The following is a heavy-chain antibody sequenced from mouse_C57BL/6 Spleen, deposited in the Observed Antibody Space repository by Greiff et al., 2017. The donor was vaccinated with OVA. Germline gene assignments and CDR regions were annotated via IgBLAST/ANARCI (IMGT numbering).Heavy chain of an antibody. Sequence: VQLQQSGPELVKPGASVKISCKASGYTFTDYYMNWVKQSHGKSLEWIGDINPNNGGTSYNQKFKGKATLTVDKSSSTAYMELRSLTSEDSAVYYCAREGLKGGYAMDYWGQGTSVTVSS. V-gene: IGHV1-26*01. J-gene: IGHJ4*01. CDR1: GYTFTDYY. CDR2: INPNNGGT. CDR3: AREGLKGGYAMDY. D-gene: IGHD2-2*01.